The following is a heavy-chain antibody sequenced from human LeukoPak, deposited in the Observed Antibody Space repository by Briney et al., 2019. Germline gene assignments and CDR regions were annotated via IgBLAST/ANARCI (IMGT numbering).Heavy chain of an antibody. Sequence: SVQFSCKASGYTFTSYGISWVRQAPGQGLEWMGGIILIFGTANYAQKFQGRVTITADESTSTAYMELSSLRSEDTAVYYCARDYGGYDHKIPHYYYYGMDVWGQGTTVTVSS. CDR3: ARDYGGYDHKIPHYYYYGMDV. CDR1: GYTFTSYG. CDR2: IILIFGTA. J-gene: IGHJ6*02. V-gene: IGHV1-69*13. D-gene: IGHD5-12*01.